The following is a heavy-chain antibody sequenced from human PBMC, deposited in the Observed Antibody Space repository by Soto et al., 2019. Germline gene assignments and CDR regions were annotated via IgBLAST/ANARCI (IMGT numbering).Heavy chain of an antibody. CDR1: GGTFSIYG. CDR2: IIPILTTP. J-gene: IGHJ6*02. CDR3: ATSVGIAPTGEDGMDV. V-gene: IGHV1-69*01. Sequence: QVQLVQSGAEVKKTGSSVKVSCKASGGTFSIYGFSWVRQAPGQGPEWIGGIIPILTTPNYAQKFQGRVTIVADEATTTVYMELRSRKVEDKAVYYCATSVGIAPTGEDGMDVWGQGTSFTVSS. D-gene: IGHD2-8*02.